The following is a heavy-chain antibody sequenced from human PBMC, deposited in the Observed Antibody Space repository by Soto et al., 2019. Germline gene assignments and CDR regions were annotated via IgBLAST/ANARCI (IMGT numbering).Heavy chain of an antibody. CDR2: VYHTGDT. D-gene: IGHD2-21*02. V-gene: IGHV4-4*02. J-gene: IGHJ5*02. CDR1: GGTVASSHW. Sequence: SETLSLTCGVSGGTVASSHWWSWVRQSPGGGLEWIGNVYHTGDTNFNPSLQGRVTISVDKSNNQFSLRLNSLTAADTAVYFCAREIVTAGGNNYFDPWGPGTLVTVSS. CDR3: AREIVTAGGNNYFDP.